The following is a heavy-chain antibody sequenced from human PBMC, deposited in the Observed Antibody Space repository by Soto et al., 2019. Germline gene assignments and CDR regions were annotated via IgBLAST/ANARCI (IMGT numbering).Heavy chain of an antibody. Sequence: SETLSITWSVSGGSISNYYVSWIRQPPGKGLEWIGYIYYSGTTNYNPSLKSRVTISVDTSKNQFSLKLSSVTAADTAVYYCALYCSSTSCYGQWDYWGQGTLVTVS. D-gene: IGHD2-2*01. J-gene: IGHJ4*02. V-gene: IGHV4-59*01. CDR2: IYYSGTT. CDR3: ALYCSSTSCYGQWDY. CDR1: GGSISNYY.